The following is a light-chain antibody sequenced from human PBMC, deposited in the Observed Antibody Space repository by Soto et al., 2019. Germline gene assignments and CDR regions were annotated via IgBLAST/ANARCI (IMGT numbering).Light chain of an antibody. CDR3: QQYDSSWT. CDR1: QTVLNSSNNKTY. V-gene: IGKV4-1*01. CDR2: WAS. J-gene: IGKJ1*01. Sequence: DIVMTQSPDSLAVSLGERATLDCKSSQTVLNSSNNKTYLAWYRQRPGQPPTLLINWASTRQSGVPARFRGSGSGTEFTLTITDLQAEDLAVYYCQQYDSSWTFGQGTKVEIK.